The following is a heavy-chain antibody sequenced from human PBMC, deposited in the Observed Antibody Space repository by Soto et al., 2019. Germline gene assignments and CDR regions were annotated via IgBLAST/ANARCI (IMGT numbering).Heavy chain of an antibody. Sequence: GGSLRLSCAASGFTFSSYGMHWVRQAPGKGLEWVAVIWYDGSNKYYADSVKGRFTISRDNSKNTLYLQMNSLRAEDTAVYYCAREMAVAGAFDIWGQGTMVTVSS. CDR3: AREMAVAGAFDI. D-gene: IGHD6-19*01. J-gene: IGHJ3*02. CDR1: GFTFSSYG. CDR2: IWYDGSNK. V-gene: IGHV3-33*01.